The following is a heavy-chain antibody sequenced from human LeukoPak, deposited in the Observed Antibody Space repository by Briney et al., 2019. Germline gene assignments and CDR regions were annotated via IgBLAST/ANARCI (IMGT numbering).Heavy chain of an antibody. CDR1: GFVFSRVN. CDR3: VREVGRPKKFDFDS. D-gene: IGHD3-10*01. V-gene: IGHV3-48*04. Sequence: GGSLRLSCIASGFVFSRVNMNWVRQAPGKGLEWVAHISETIYYADSVQGRFTISKNNAKNSLYLQMSKLRVDDTAMYYCVREVGRPKKFDFDSWGRGTPVTVSS. CDR2: ISETI. J-gene: IGHJ4*02.